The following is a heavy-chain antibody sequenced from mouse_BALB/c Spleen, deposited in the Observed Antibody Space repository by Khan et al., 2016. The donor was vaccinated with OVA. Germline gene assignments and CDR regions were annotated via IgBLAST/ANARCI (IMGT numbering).Heavy chain of an antibody. D-gene: IGHD4-1*01. V-gene: IGHV5-6*01. Sequence: EVELVESGGDLVKPGGSLKLSCAASGFTFRSYGMSWVRQTPDKRLEWVATISSDGSYTYYPDSVKGRFTISRYNVKNTLYLQMSSLKSEDTAMYYCASHLTGSFAYWGQGTLVTVSA. CDR2: ISSDGSYT. CDR1: GFTFRSYG. CDR3: ASHLTGSFAY. J-gene: IGHJ3*01.